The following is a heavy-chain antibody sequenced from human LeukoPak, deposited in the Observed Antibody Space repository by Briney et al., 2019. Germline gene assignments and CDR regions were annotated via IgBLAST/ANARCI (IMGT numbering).Heavy chain of an antibody. Sequence: GGSLRLSCAASGFTFSSYAMSWVRQAPGKGLEWVSAISGSGGSTCYADSVKGRFTISRDNSKNTLYLQMNSLRAEDTAVYYCAKGGYSSGWLRGNWFDPWGQGTLVTVSS. D-gene: IGHD6-19*01. V-gene: IGHV3-23*01. CDR2: ISGSGGST. CDR1: GFTFSSYA. CDR3: AKGGYSSGWLRGNWFDP. J-gene: IGHJ5*02.